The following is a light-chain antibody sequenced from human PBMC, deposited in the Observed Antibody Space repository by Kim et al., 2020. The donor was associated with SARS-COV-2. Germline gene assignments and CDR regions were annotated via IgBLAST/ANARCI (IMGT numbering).Light chain of an antibody. CDR2: YDS. CDR3: QVWDSSSDHVV. Sequence: QGRTAKITCGGNNIGSKSVHWYQQKPGQAPVLVIYYDSDRPSGIPERFSGSNSGNTATLTISRVEAGDEADYYCQVWDSSSDHVVFGGGTQLTVL. CDR1: NIGSKS. V-gene: IGLV3-21*04. J-gene: IGLJ2*01.